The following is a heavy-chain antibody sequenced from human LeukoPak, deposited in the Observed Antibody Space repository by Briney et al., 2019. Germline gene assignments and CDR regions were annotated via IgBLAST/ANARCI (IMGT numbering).Heavy chain of an antibody. D-gene: IGHD7-27*01. CDR1: GYTFTGYY. CDR3: AVGLLTGDAFDI. J-gene: IGHJ3*02. V-gene: IGHV1-2*02. CDR2: INPNSGGT. Sequence: ASVKVSCKACGYTFTGYYMHWVRQAPGQGLEWMGWINPNSGGTNYAQKFQGRVTMTRDTSISTAYMELSRLRSDDTAVYYCAVGLLTGDAFDIWGQGTMVTVSS.